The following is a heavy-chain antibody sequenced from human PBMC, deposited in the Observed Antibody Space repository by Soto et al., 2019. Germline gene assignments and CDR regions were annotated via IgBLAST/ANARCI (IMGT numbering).Heavy chain of an antibody. CDR1: GFTFSSYG. J-gene: IGHJ4*02. CDR2: ISYDGSNK. CDR3: AKRYDYRWNYFDY. D-gene: IGHD4-4*01. V-gene: IGHV3-30*18. Sequence: GGSLRLSCAASGFTFSSYGMHWVRQAPGKGLEWVAVISYDGSNKYYADSVKGRFTISRDNSKNTLYLQMNSLRAEDTAVYYCAKRYDYRWNYFDYWGQGTLVTVSS.